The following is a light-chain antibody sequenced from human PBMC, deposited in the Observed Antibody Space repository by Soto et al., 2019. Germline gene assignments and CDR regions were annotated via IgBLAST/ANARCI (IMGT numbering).Light chain of an antibody. Sequence: QSVLTQPASVSGSPGQSITVSCAGSSSDFGDDKYVSWYQQQPGKGPNLLIYGVNSRPSGISNRFSGSKSGNTASLTISGLQVEDEAEYFCGSFTTSSIWVFGGGTQLTVL. J-gene: IGLJ3*02. CDR2: GVN. V-gene: IGLV2-14*01. CDR1: SSDFGDDKY. CDR3: GSFTTSSIWV.